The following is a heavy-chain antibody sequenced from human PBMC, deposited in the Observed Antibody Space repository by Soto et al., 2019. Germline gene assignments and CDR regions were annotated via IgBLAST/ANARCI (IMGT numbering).Heavy chain of an antibody. D-gene: IGHD4-17*01. Sequence: SETLSLTCAVYGGSFSGYCWNWIRQPPGKGLEWIGEINHSGSTNYNPSLKSRVTISADTSKNQFTLKLSSVNAAVTAVYYCASGLRVLYYYYGMDVWGQGTTVTVS. CDR3: ASGLRVLYYYYGMDV. V-gene: IGHV4-34*01. CDR2: INHSGST. J-gene: IGHJ6*02. CDR1: GGSFSGYC.